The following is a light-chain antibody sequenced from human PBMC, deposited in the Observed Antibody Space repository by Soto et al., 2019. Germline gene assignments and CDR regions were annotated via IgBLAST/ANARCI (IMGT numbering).Light chain of an antibody. J-gene: IGKJ1*01. CDR2: DAS. CDR3: QQRSNWPVT. Sequence: EIVLTHSPATLSLSPGERATLSCRASQSVSSYFAWYQQKPGQAPRLLIYDASNRATGIPARFSGSGSGTDFTLTISSLEPEDFAVYYCQQRSNWPVTFGQGTRVEIK. V-gene: IGKV3-11*01. CDR1: QSVSSY.